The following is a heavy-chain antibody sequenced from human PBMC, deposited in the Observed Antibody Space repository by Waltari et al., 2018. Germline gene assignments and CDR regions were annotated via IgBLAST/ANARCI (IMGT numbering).Heavy chain of an antibody. Sequence: QLQLQQSGPGLGKPSESLSLTCAVSGDSVSNNYWWSWVRQPPGKGLEWIGQIQGSGKTSYNPSFESRVTVSMDTSNNQFSLKVTSPTAAETAVYYCARDRGRGLYLDSWGQGTLVTVSP. D-gene: IGHD1-26*01. CDR3: ARDRGRGLYLDS. V-gene: IGHV4-4*02. J-gene: IGHJ4*02. CDR2: IQGSGKT. CDR1: GDSVSNNYW.